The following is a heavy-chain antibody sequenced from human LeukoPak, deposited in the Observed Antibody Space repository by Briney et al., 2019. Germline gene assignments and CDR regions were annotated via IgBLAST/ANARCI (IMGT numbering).Heavy chain of an antibody. Sequence: SETLSLTCAVYGGSFSGYYWSWIRQPPGKGLEWIGEINHSGSTNYNPSLKSRVTTSVDTSKNQFSLKLSSVTAADTAVYYCARDVYGADYWGQGTLVTVSS. D-gene: IGHD4-17*01. CDR1: GGSFSGYY. CDR2: INHSGST. CDR3: ARDVYGADY. J-gene: IGHJ4*02. V-gene: IGHV4-34*01.